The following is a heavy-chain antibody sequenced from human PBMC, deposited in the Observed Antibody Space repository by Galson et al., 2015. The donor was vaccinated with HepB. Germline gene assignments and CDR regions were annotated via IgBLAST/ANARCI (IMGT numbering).Heavy chain of an antibody. CDR3: AKAGDDSSGYDSHWYFDL. D-gene: IGHD3-22*01. CDR2: ISYDGSNK. CDR1: GFTFSSYG. V-gene: IGHV3-30*18. Sequence: SLRLSCAASGFTFSSYGMHWVRQAPGKGLEWVAVISYDGSNKYYADSVKGRFTISRDNSKNTLYLQMNSLRAEDTAVYYCAKAGDDSSGYDSHWYFDLWGRGTLVTVSS. J-gene: IGHJ2*01.